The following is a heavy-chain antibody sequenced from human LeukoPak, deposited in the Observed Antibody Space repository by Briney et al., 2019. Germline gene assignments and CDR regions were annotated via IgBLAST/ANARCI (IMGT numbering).Heavy chain of an antibody. V-gene: IGHV5-51*01. CDR3: ARQPNPDFDY. CDR1: GYRFTNYW. CDR2: IYPGDSNT. Sequence: GESLKISCNGSGYRFTNYWIGWVRQMPGKGLEWMGIIYPGDSNTRYSPSFQGQVTISVDNSISTAYLQWSSLKASDTAMYYCARQPNPDFDYWGQGTLVTVSS. J-gene: IGHJ4*02.